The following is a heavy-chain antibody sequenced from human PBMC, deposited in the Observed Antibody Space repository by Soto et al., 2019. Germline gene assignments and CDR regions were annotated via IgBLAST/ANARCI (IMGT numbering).Heavy chain of an antibody. D-gene: IGHD2-2*01. CDR3: ATLYGGYCSSTSCWQSYGMDV. Sequence: LRLSCAASGFTFSSYGMHWVRQAPGKGLEWVAVIWYDGSNKYYADSVKGRFTISRDNSKNTLYLQMNSLRAEDTAVYYCATLYGGYCSSTSCWQSYGMDVWGQGTTVTVSS. CDR2: IWYDGSNK. J-gene: IGHJ6*02. CDR1: GFTFSSYG. V-gene: IGHV3-33*01.